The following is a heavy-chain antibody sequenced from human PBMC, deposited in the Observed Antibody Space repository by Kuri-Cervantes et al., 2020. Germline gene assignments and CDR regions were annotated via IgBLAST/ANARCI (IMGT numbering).Heavy chain of an antibody. J-gene: IGHJ4*02. D-gene: IGHD3-9*01. V-gene: IGHV3-11*01. Sequence: GESLKISCAASGFTFSDYYMSWIRQAPGKGLEWVSYISSSGSTIYYADSVKGRFTISRDNAKNSLYLQMNSLRAEDTAVYYCAKDMTLTGYLLFDYWGQGTLVTVSS. CDR2: ISSSGSTI. CDR3: AKDMTLTGYLLFDY. CDR1: GFTFSDYY.